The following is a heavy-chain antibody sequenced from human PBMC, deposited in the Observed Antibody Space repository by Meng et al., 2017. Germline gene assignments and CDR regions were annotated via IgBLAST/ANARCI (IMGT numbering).Heavy chain of an antibody. Sequence: VQLVQPGAEVKKPGSSVKVSCQASGGTFSSYAISWVRQAPGQGLEWMGGIIPIFGIANYAQKFQGRVTITADKSTSTAYMELSSLRSEDTAVYYWADVTTDAFDIWGQGTMVTVSS. D-gene: IGHD1-1*01. CDR2: IIPIFGIA. CDR1: GGTFSSYA. CDR3: ADVTTDAFDI. J-gene: IGHJ3*02. V-gene: IGHV1-69*17.